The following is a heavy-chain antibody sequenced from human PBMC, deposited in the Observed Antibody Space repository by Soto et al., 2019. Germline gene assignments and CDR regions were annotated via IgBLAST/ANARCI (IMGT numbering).Heavy chain of an antibody. D-gene: IGHD3-10*01. J-gene: IGHJ6*02. V-gene: IGHV4-30-2*01. CDR2: IYHSRST. CDR1: GGSISSGGYS. Sequence: SETLSLTCAVSGGSISSGGYSWSWIRHPPGKGLEWIGYIYHSRSTYYNPSLKSRLTISVDRSKNQFSLKLSSVTAADTGVYYCARVAGRFGESAPAYYYYGMDVGCQGTTVTVSS. CDR3: ARVAGRFGESAPAYYYYGMDV.